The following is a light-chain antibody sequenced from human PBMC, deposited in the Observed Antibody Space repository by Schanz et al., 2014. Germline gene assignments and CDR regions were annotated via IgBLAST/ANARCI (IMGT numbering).Light chain of an antibody. CDR1: TDVDYGNF. Sequence: QSALTQPPSASGSPGQSITVSCTGTTDVDYGNFVSWYQQHPGKAPKLIIYDVHHRPSGVSNRFSGSKTGDTASLTVSGLQAEDEADYYCSSYTSSSTLVFGGGTKLTVL. V-gene: IGLV2-14*03. J-gene: IGLJ2*01. CDR2: DVH. CDR3: SSYTSSSTLV.